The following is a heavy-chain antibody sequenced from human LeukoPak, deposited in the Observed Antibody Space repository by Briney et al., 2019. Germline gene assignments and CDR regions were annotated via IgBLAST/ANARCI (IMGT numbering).Heavy chain of an antibody. D-gene: IGHD3-22*01. CDR1: GFTFSSYE. J-gene: IGHJ4*02. Sequence: PGGSLRLSCAASGFTFSSYEMNWVRQAPGKGLEWVSYISSSGSTIYYADSVKGRFTISRDNAKNSLYLQMNSLRAEDTAVYYCARDRGGYYYDSSGYCFDYWGQGTLVTVSS. CDR2: ISSSGSTI. CDR3: ARDRGGYYYDSSGYCFDY. V-gene: IGHV3-48*03.